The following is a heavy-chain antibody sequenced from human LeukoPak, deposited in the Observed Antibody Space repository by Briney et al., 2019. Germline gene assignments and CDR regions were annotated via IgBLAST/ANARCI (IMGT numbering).Heavy chain of an antibody. Sequence: AASVQVSCKASGGTFSNYAVSWVRQAPGQGLEWMGEIIPIFGTANYAQKFQGRGTITADESTSTAYLDLSSLMSDDTAVYYCARDAHYGSGSSFDYWGQGTLVTVSS. CDR2: IIPIFGTA. D-gene: IGHD3-10*01. CDR1: GGTFSNYA. J-gene: IGHJ4*02. CDR3: ARDAHYGSGSSFDY. V-gene: IGHV1-69*01.